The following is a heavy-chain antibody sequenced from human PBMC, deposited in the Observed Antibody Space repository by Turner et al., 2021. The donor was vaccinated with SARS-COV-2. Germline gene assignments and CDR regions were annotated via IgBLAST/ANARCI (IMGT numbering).Heavy chain of an antibody. CDR1: VGTFNIYA. J-gene: IGHJ3*02. CDR3: ARETGYSSSSGYTFDI. CDR2: IITIFGRT. V-gene: IGHV1-69*06. D-gene: IGHD6-6*01. Sequence: QVLLFQSGAEVKKPGSSVMVSCKTSVGTFNIYAISWVRQAPGQGLEWMGAIITIFGRTKYAKNFLGRVTINADKSTSKAYMEQRSLRYEDTATYYCARETGYSSSSGYTFDIWGQGTRVTVSS.